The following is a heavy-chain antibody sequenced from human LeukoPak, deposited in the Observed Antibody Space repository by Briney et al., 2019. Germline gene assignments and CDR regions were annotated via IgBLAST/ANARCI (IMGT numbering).Heavy chain of an antibody. Sequence: GGSLRLSCAASEFTTSNAWMSLVRQAAGKGLEWVGRIKSKTGGGTTDYAAPVKGRFTVSRDDSENTLYLQMNSLTTEDTAVYYCTTKDVWGQGTTVTVSS. V-gene: IGHV3-15*01. J-gene: IGHJ6*02. CDR1: EFTTSNAW. CDR3: TTKDV. CDR2: IKSKTGGGTT.